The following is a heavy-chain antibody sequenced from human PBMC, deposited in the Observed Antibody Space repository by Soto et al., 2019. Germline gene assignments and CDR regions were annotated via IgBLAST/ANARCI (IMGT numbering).Heavy chain of an antibody. D-gene: IGHD2-15*01. Sequence: PGGSLRLSCAASGFTFSDYYMSWIRQAPGKGLEWVSYISSSSSYTNYADSVKGRFTISRDNAKNSLYLQMNSLRAEDTAVYYCARDPGVAAVDYWGQGTLVTVSS. CDR1: GFTFSDYY. CDR3: ARDPGVAAVDY. J-gene: IGHJ4*02. V-gene: IGHV3-11*06. CDR2: ISSSSSYT.